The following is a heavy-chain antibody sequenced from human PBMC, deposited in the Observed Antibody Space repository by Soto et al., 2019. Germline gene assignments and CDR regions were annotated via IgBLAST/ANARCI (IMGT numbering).Heavy chain of an antibody. CDR1: GFTFSSYG. J-gene: IGHJ5*02. CDR3: ARDSSSWYRNWFDP. D-gene: IGHD6-13*01. CDR2: IWYDGSNK. V-gene: IGHV3-33*01. Sequence: QVQLVESGGGVVQPGRSLRLSCAASGFTFSSYGMHWVRQAPGKGLEWVAVIWYDGSNKYYADSVKGRFTISRDNSKNTLYLQMNSLRAEGTAVYYCARDSSSWYRNWFDPWGQGTLVTVSS.